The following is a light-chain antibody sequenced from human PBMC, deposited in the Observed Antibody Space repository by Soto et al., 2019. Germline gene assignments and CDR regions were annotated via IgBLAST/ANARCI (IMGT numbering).Light chain of an antibody. Sequence: QSALTQPPSVSGSPGQSVAISCTGTSSDIGAYNRVSWYQQPPGTAPKLMIYDVNNRPSGVPDRFSGSKSGNTASLTISGLQAHDEADYYCSSFTSSNTYVFGTGTKLTVL. J-gene: IGLJ1*01. CDR1: SSDIGAYNR. V-gene: IGLV2-18*02. CDR3: SSFTSSNTYV. CDR2: DVN.